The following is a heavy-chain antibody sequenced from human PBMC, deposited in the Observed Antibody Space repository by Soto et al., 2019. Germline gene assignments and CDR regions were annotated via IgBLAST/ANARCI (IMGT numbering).Heavy chain of an antibody. D-gene: IGHD4-17*01. Sequence: QLQLVQSGPEAKKPGASVKVSCKASGYTFATSTISWLRQAPGQGPEWMGWIKAYSGNTNYAQKLQGRLTMTTDTSTSTAYMELRSLTTHDTAIYYCAIADYGDDDYWGQGTLVTVSS. CDR3: AIADYGDDDY. CDR2: IKAYSGNT. J-gene: IGHJ4*02. V-gene: IGHV1-18*01. CDR1: GYTFATST.